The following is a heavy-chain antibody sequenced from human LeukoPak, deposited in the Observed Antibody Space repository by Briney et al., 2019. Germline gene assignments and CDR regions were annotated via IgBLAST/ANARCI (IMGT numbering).Heavy chain of an antibody. CDR1: GFTFSSYA. CDR3: AKGSPSIAARRGHWFDP. J-gene: IGHJ5*02. Sequence: GGSLRLSCAASGFTFSSYAMSWVRQAPGKGLEWVSAISGSGGSTYYADSVKGGFTISRDNSKNTLYQQINSQRAEDTAAYYCAKGSPSIAARRGHWFDPWGQGTLVTVSS. V-gene: IGHV3-23*01. CDR2: ISGSGGST. D-gene: IGHD6-6*01.